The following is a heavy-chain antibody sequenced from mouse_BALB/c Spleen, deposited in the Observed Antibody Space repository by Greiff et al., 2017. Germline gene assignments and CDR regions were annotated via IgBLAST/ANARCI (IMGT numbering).Heavy chain of an antibody. J-gene: IGHJ2*01. CDR1: GFSLTSYG. CDR3: ARERSLYYGYDDGHFDY. Sequence: QVQLKESGPGLVAPSQSLSITCTVSGFSLTSYGVHWVRQPPGKGLEWLGVIWAGGSTNYNSALMSRLSISKDNSKSQVFLKMNSLQTDDTAMYYCARERSLYYGYDDGHFDYWGQGTTLTVAS. V-gene: IGHV2-9*02. CDR2: IWAGGST. D-gene: IGHD2-2*01.